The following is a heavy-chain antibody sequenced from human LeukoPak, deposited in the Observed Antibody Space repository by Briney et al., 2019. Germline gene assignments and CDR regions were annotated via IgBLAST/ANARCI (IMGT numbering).Heavy chain of an antibody. Sequence: ASVKVSCKASGYTFTGYYMHWVRQAPGQGLEWMGWINPNSGGTNYAQKFQGRVTLTRDTSISTAYMELSSLRSDDTAVYYCARLLRYFDWPPLHYWGQGTLVTVSS. D-gene: IGHD3-9*01. CDR1: GYTFTGYY. J-gene: IGHJ4*02. CDR2: INPNSGGT. CDR3: ARLLRYFDWPPLHY. V-gene: IGHV1-2*02.